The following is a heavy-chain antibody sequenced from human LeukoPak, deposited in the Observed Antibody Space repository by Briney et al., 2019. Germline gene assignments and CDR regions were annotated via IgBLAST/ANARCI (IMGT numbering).Heavy chain of an antibody. Sequence: PGRSLRLSCAASGFTFDDYAMHWVRQAPGKGLEWVSGISWNSGSIGYADSVNGRFTISRDNAKNSLYLQMNSPRAEDMALYYCAKSHSSGWYEVGTAIDYWGQGTLVTVSS. CDR1: GFTFDDYA. CDR2: ISWNSGSI. V-gene: IGHV3-9*03. J-gene: IGHJ4*02. CDR3: AKSHSSGWYEVGTAIDY. D-gene: IGHD6-19*01.